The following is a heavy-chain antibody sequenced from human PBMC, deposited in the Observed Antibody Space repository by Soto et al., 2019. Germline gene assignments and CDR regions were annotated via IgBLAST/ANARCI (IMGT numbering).Heavy chain of an antibody. D-gene: IGHD6-13*01. J-gene: IGHJ4*02. CDR2: IWYDGSNK. Sequence: QVQLVESGGGVVQPGRSLRLSCAASGFTFSSYGMHWVRQAPGKGLEWVAVIWYDGSNKYYADSVKGRFTISRDNSKNTLYLQMNSLRAEATAVYYCARERYSSSWVFDYWGQGTLFTVSS. V-gene: IGHV3-33*01. CDR3: ARERYSSSWVFDY. CDR1: GFTFSSYG.